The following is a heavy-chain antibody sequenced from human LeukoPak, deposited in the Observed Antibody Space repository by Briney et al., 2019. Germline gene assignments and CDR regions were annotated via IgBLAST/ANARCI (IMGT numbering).Heavy chain of an antibody. CDR1: GYSISSGHW. CDR2: IHHGGST. CDR3: ARSTDFNYYDSSGYYDC. D-gene: IGHD3-22*01. J-gene: IGHJ4*02. V-gene: IGHV4-4*02. Sequence: SGTLSLTCAVSGYSISSGHWWSWVRQPPGKGLEWIGEIHHGGSTNYNPSLKSRVTISVDKSKNQFSLKLSSVTAADTAVYYCARSTDFNYYDSSGYYDCWGQGTLVTVSS.